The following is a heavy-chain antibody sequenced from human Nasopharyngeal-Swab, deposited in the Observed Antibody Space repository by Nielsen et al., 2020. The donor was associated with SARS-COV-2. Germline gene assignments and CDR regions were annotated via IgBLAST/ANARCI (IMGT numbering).Heavy chain of an antibody. CDR1: GFTFDDYA. CDR2: ISWNSGSI. CDR3: AKDMSPIVGAIGY. J-gene: IGHJ4*02. D-gene: IGHD1-26*01. Sequence: GGSLRLSCAASGFTFDDYAMHWVRQAPGKGLEWVSGISWNSGSIGYADSVKGRFTISRDNAKNSLYLQMNSLRAEDTALYYCAKDMSPIVGAIGYWGQGTLVTVSS. V-gene: IGHV3-9*01.